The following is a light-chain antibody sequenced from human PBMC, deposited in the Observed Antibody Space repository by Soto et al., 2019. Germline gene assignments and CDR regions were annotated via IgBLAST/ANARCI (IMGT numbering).Light chain of an antibody. CDR2: DVS. CDR1: SSDVGDYDY. J-gene: IGLJ3*02. V-gene: IGLV2-14*03. CDR3: TSYTSSSTWV. Sequence: QLVLTQPASVSGSPGQSITISCTGTSSDVGDYDYVSWYQQHPGKAPKLMIYDVSNRPSGVSNRFSGSKSGNTASLTISGLQAEDEADYYCTSYTSSSTWVFGGGTKLTVL.